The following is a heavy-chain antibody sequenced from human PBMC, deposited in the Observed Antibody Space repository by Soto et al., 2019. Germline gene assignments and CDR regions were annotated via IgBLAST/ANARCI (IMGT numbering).Heavy chain of an antibody. V-gene: IGHV3-23*01. J-gene: IGHJ6*02. D-gene: IGHD5-12*01. Sequence: GGSLRLSCAASGFTFSSYAMSWVRQAPGKGLEWVSAISGSGGTIYYADSVRGRFTISRDNAKNSLYLQMNSLRDEDTAVYYSASLFSPRGRYRPKATLVCGPGPTVSV. CDR3: ASLFSPRGRYRPKATLV. CDR1: GFTFSSYA. CDR2: ISGSGGTI.